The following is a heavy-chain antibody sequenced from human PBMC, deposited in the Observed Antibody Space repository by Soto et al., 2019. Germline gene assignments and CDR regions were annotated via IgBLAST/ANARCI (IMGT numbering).Heavy chain of an antibody. CDR3: AKGNEGDY. V-gene: IGHV3-30*18. J-gene: IGHJ4*02. Sequence: SLRLSCAASGFTFSSYGMHWVRQAPGKGLEWVAVISYDGSNKYYADSVKGRFTISRDNSKNTLYLQMNSLRAEDTAVYYCAKGNEGDYWGQGTLVTVSS. CDR2: ISYDGSNK. D-gene: IGHD1-1*01. CDR1: GFTFSSYG.